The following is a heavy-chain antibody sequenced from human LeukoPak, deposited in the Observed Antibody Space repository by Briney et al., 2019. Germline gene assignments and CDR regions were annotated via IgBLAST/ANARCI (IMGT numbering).Heavy chain of an antibody. CDR3: ARPAAAIPPY. J-gene: IGHJ4*02. V-gene: IGHV3-21*01. D-gene: IGHD6-13*01. Sequence: GGSVRLSCAASGFTLSSYSMNWVRQAPGKGLEGVSSITAASSYIYYADSVRGRFTISRDNAKNSLYLQMNSLRAEDTAVYYCARPAAAIPPYWGQGTLVSVSS. CDR1: GFTLSSYS. CDR2: ITAASSYI.